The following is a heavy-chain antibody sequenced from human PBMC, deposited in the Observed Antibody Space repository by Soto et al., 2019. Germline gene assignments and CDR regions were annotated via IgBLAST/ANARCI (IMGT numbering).Heavy chain of an antibody. D-gene: IGHD6-13*01. Sequence: LRLSCAASGFTFSSYAMHWVRQAPGKGLEWVAVISYDGSNKYYADSVKGRFTISRDNSKNTLYLQMNSLRAEDTAVYYCARESSSWYTNWFDPWGQGTLVTVSS. V-gene: IGHV3-30-3*01. CDR3: ARESSSWYTNWFDP. J-gene: IGHJ5*02. CDR1: GFTFSSYA. CDR2: ISYDGSNK.